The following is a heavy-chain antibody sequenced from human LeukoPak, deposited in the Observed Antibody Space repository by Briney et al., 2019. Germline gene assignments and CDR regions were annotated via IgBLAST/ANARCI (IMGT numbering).Heavy chain of an antibody. CDR1: GYTLTELS. D-gene: IGHD2-2*01. Sequence: ASVKVSCKVSGYTLTELSMHWVRQAPGKGLEWMGGFDPEDGETIYAQKFQGRVTITEDTSTDTAYMELSSLRSEDTAVYYCATACSSTSCYAFDYWGQGTLVTVSS. CDR3: ATACSSTSCYAFDY. J-gene: IGHJ4*02. V-gene: IGHV1-24*01. CDR2: FDPEDGET.